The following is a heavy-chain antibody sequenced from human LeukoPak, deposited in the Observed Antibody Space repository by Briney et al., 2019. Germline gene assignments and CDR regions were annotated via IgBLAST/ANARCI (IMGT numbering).Heavy chain of an antibody. Sequence: SETLSLTCAVYGGSFSGYYWSWIRQPPGKGLEWIGEINHSGSTNYNPSLKSRVTISVDTSKNQFSLKLSSVTAADTAVYYCARHVYGDFGLIDYWGQGTLVTVSS. CDR2: INHSGST. V-gene: IGHV4-34*01. CDR3: ARHVYGDFGLIDY. D-gene: IGHD4-17*01. CDR1: GGSFSGYY. J-gene: IGHJ4*02.